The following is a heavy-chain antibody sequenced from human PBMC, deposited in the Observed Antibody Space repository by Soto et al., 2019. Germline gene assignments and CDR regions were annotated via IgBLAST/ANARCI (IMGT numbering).Heavy chain of an antibody. Sequence: LSLTCTVSGVSISSGGSSWSWIRQPPGKGLEWIGYIYHSGSTYYNPSLKSRVTISVDRSKNQFSLKLSSVTAADTAVYYCARAGDSSGPVALGYWGQGTLVTVSS. CDR2: IYHSGST. J-gene: IGHJ4*02. CDR1: GVSISSGGSS. CDR3: ARAGDSSGPVALGY. V-gene: IGHV4-30-2*01. D-gene: IGHD6-19*01.